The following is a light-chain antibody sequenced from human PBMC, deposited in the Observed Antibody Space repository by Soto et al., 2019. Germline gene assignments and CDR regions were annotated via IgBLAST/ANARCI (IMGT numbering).Light chain of an antibody. Sequence: QSVLTQPASVSGSPGQSITISCTGTSSDVGGYNYVSWYQQHPGKAPKLMIYEVSNRPSGVSNRVSGSKSGNTASLTISGLQAEDEADYYCSSYTSSSTLPYVFGTGTKLTVL. V-gene: IGLV2-14*01. J-gene: IGLJ1*01. CDR3: SSYTSSSTLPYV. CDR2: EVS. CDR1: SSDVGGYNY.